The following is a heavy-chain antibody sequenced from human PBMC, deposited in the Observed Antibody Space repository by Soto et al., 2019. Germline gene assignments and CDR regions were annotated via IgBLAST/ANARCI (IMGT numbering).Heavy chain of an antibody. D-gene: IGHD6-13*01. Sequence: GASVKVSCKASGYIFRDYYIHWVRQAPGQGPEWTGWINPNNDDTRYAQKFRGRVTVTMDTSISTAYMDLSRLTSDDTAVYYCARDSAAGAGIGWDYWGQGTLVTVSS. CDR2: INPNNDDT. CDR1: GYIFRDYY. V-gene: IGHV1-2*02. J-gene: IGHJ4*01. CDR3: ARDSAAGAGIGWDY.